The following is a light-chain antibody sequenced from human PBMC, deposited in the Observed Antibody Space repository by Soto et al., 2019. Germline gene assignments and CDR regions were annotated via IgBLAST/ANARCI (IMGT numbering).Light chain of an antibody. J-gene: IGKJ1*01. CDR3: QQYNNWPQT. Sequence: EIVMTPSPATLSVSPGERATLSCRASQSVGNNLAWYQQTPGQAPRLLIHGASTRATVIPARFSGSGSGTEFTLTISSLQPEDFAVYYCQQYNNWPQTFGQGTKVDIK. CDR2: GAS. V-gene: IGKV3-15*01. CDR1: QSVGNN.